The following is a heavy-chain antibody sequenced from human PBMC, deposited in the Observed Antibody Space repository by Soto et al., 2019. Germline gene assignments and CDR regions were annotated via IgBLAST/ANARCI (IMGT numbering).Heavy chain of an antibody. CDR3: AADFELAATLSFVP. J-gene: IGHJ5*02. CDR1: GFTFTSSA. D-gene: IGHD1-1*01. CDR2: IVVGSGNT. V-gene: IGHV1-58*02. Sequence: SVKVSCKASGFTFTSSAMQSVRQARGQRLEWIGWIVVGSGNTNYAQKFQERVTITRDMSTSTAYMELSSLRSEDTAVYYCAADFELAATLSFVPRGQGTLVTVSS.